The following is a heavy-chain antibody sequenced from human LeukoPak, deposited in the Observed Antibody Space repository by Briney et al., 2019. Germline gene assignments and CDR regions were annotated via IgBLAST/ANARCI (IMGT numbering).Heavy chain of an antibody. CDR2: IYSSGST. Sequence: PSETLSLTCTVSGGSISNYYWSWIRQHPGKGLEWIGYIYSSGSTYYNPSLKSRVTISVDTSKNQFSLKLSSVTAADTAVYYCARVETYWGYDYVWGSYRSNWFDPWGQGTLVTVSS. CDR1: GGSISNYY. J-gene: IGHJ5*02. V-gene: IGHV4-59*06. CDR3: ARVETYWGYDYVWGSYRSNWFDP. D-gene: IGHD3-16*02.